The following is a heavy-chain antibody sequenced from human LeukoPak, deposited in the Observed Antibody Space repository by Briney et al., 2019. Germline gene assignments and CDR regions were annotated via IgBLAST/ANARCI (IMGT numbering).Heavy chain of an antibody. CDR2: ISGDAAKT. J-gene: IGHJ4*02. CDR3: AKEYCSSTSCYFDY. CDR1: GFTFYSYA. D-gene: IGHD2-2*01. V-gene: IGHV3-23*01. Sequence: GGSLRLSCAASGFTFYSYAMSWVRQAPGKGLEWVSGISGDAAKTYYADSVKGRFAISRDNSKNTLYLQMNSLRAEDTAVYYCAKEYCSSTSCYFDYWGQGTLVTVSS.